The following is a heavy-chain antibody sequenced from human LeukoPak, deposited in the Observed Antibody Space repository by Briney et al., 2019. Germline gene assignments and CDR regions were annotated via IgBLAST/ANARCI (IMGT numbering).Heavy chain of an antibody. D-gene: IGHD3-10*01. Sequence: GGSLRLFCAASGFTFSSYAMHWVRQAPGKGLEWVAVISYDGSNKYYADSVKGRFTISRDNSKNTVYIQMNSLRAEDTALYYCGRHAYGGSPPLNWGQGTLVTVSS. V-gene: IGHV3-30*14. CDR3: GRHAYGGSPPLN. CDR2: ISYDGSNK. J-gene: IGHJ4*02. CDR1: GFTFSSYA.